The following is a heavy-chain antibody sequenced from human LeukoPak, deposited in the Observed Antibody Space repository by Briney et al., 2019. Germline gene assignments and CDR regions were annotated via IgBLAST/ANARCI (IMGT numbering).Heavy chain of an antibody. D-gene: IGHD2-15*01. CDR3: SREDCSGATCYGDGGHFQR. Sequence: GSLRLSCAASGFTVSSNYMSWVRQAPGKGLEWVSVIYSGGSTYYADSVKGRFTISRDNAKNSLYLQMNSLRAEDTAVYYCSREDCSGATCYGDGGHFQRWGQGTLVTVSS. J-gene: IGHJ1*01. CDR1: GFTVSSNY. V-gene: IGHV3-53*01. CDR2: IYSGGST.